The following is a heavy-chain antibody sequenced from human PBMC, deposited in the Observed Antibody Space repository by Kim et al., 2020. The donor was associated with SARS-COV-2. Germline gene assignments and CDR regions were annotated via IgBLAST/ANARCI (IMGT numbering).Heavy chain of an antibody. D-gene: IGHD6-13*01. CDR1: GYNFNSYG. Sequence: ASVKVSCKASGYNFNSYGISWVRQAPGQGLEWMGWISAYNGDTNYAQKLQGRVTMTTDTSTSTAYMELRSLRSDDTAVYYCAREEAAGTIGHWGQGTLVTVSS. J-gene: IGHJ1*01. CDR3: AREEAAGTIGH. CDR2: ISAYNGDT. V-gene: IGHV1-18*01.